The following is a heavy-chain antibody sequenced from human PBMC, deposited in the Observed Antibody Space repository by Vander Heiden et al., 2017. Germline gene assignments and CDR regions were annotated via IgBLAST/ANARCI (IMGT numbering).Heavy chain of an antibody. V-gene: IGHV1-46*01. J-gene: IGHJ1*01. CDR2: INPSGGST. CDR1: GSTFTSYY. CDR3: ARAAGGSYDGYFQH. Sequence: QVQLVQSGAEVKKPGASVRVSCTASGSTFTSYYMHWVRQAPGQGSEWMGIINPSGGSTSYAQKFQGRVTMTRDTSTSTVYMELSSLRSEDTAVYYCARAAGGSYDGYFQHWGQGTLVTVSS. D-gene: IGHD1-26*01.